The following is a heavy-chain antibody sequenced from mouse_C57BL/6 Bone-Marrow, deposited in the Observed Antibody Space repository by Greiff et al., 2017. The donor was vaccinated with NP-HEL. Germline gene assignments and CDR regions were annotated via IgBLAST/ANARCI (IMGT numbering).Heavy chain of an antibody. CDR3: AKERWFYCYVDV. J-gene: IGHJ1*03. V-gene: IGHV1-80*01. CDR2: IYPGDGDT. CDR1: GYAFSSYW. D-gene: IGHD1-1*02. Sequence: QVQLQQSGAELVKPGASVKISCKASGYAFSSYWMNWVKQRPGKGLEWIGQIYPGDGDTNYNGKFKGKATLTADKSSSTAYMQLRSLTYEDSAVSCCAKERWFYCYVDVWGTGTTVTVSS.